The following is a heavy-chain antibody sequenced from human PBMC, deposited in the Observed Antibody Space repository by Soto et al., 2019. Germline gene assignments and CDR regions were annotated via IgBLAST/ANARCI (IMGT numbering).Heavy chain of an antibody. Sequence: QLGGSLRLSCAASGFTFSSYAMSWVRQAPGKGLEWVSAISGSGGSTYYADSVKGRFTISRDNSKNSLFLEMNSLRVEDTAVYYCARDQDCKSTSCFFPTHVWGQGTTVTVSS. D-gene: IGHD2-2*01. CDR2: ISGSGGST. V-gene: IGHV3-23*01. J-gene: IGHJ6*02. CDR3: ARDQDCKSTSCFFPTHV. CDR1: GFTFSSYA.